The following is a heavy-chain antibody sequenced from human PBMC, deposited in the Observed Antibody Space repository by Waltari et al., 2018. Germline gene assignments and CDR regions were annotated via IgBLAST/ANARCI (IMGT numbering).Heavy chain of an antibody. Sequence: QVQLVQSGAEVKKPGASVKVSCKAPGYTFTSYDINWVRQATGQGLEWMGWMNPNSGNTGYAQKFQGRVTITRNTSISTAYMELSSLRSEDTAVYYCATRTTMVQGVKAFDIWGQGTMVTVSS. J-gene: IGHJ3*02. CDR2: MNPNSGNT. CDR3: ATRTTMVQGVKAFDI. CDR1: GYTFTSYD. D-gene: IGHD3-10*01. V-gene: IGHV1-8*03.